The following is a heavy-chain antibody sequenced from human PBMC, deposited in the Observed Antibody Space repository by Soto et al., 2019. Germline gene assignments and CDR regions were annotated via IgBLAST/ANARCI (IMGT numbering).Heavy chain of an antibody. CDR2: ISSSGSTI. V-gene: IGHV3-48*03. J-gene: IGHJ6*02. CDR1: GFTFSSYE. D-gene: IGHD6-19*01. CDR3: ARAVAVAVYYYYGMDV. Sequence: GGSLGLSCAASGFTFSSYEMNWVRQAPGKGLEWVSYISSSGSTIYYADSVKGRFTISRDNAKNSLYLQMNSLRAEDTAVYYCARAVAVAVYYYYGMDVWGQGTTVTVSS.